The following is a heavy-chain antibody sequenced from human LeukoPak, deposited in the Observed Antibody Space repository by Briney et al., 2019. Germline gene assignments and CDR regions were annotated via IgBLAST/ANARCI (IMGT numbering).Heavy chain of an antibody. CDR3: ASTVAALRHGMDV. Sequence: GGSLRLSCAASGFTFSSYDMHWVRKATGKGLELVSAIGNAGDTYYPGSVKGRFTISRENAKNSLYLQMNSLRAGDTAVYYCASTVAALRHGMDVWGQGTTVTVS. J-gene: IGHJ6*02. D-gene: IGHD6-13*01. V-gene: IGHV3-13*01. CDR2: IGNAGDT. CDR1: GFTFSSYD.